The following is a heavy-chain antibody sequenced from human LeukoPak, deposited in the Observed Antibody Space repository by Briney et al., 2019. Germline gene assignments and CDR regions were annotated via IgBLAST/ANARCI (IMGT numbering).Heavy chain of an antibody. J-gene: IGHJ4*02. CDR2: IYYSGST. D-gene: IGHD3-10*01. CDR3: ARDDAGSYGDY. V-gene: IGHV4-59*12. CDR1: GGSISSYY. Sequence: SETLSLTCTVSGGSISSYYWSWIRQPPGKGLEWIGSIYYSGSTYYNPSLKSRVTISVDTSKNQFSLKLSSVTAADTAVYYCARDDAGSYGDYWGQGTLVTVSS.